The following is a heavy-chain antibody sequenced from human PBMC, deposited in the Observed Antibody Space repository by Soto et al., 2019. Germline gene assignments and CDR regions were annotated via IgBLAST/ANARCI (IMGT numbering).Heavy chain of an antibody. CDR3: AKEQLAMTVVVADYFDS. V-gene: IGHV3-30*18. CDR2: ISYDGGSK. CDR1: GFTFSTYG. J-gene: IGHJ4*02. D-gene: IGHD3-22*01. Sequence: QVQLVESGGGVVQPGTSLRLSCAASGFTFSTYGIHWVRQAPGKGLEWVALISYDGGSKYYGDSVKGRFIISRDNSHNTVSLPMNSLRADDTAVYFCAKEQLAMTVVVADYFDSWGQGTLVTVSS.